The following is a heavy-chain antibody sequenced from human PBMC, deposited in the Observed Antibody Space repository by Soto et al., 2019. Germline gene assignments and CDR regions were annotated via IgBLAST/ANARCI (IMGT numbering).Heavy chain of an antibody. D-gene: IGHD6-19*01. CDR2: IYYSGST. J-gene: IGHJ4*02. CDR3: AREHSSGWYGYFDY. Sequence: SETLSLTCTVSGGSISSYYWSWIRQPPGKGLEWIGYIYYSGSTNYSPSLKSRVTISVDTSKNQFSLKLSSVTAADTAVYYCAREHSSGWYGYFDYWGQGTLVTVSS. CDR1: GGSISSYY. V-gene: IGHV4-59*01.